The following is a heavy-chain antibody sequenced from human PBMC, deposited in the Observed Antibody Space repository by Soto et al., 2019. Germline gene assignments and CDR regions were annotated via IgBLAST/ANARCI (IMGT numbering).Heavy chain of an antibody. CDR1: GYTFTNYG. CDR3: ARDEDDFWSGSSPQAFDI. J-gene: IGHJ3*02. Sequence: TSVTVSCKTSGYTFTNYGITWVRQAPGQGLEWMGWISAYNGNTHYTQRLQGRFTMTTDTSTSTAYMELSSLKSEDTAVYYCARDEDDFWSGSSPQAFDIWGQGTMVTVSS. D-gene: IGHD3-3*01. CDR2: ISAYNGNT. V-gene: IGHV1-18*01.